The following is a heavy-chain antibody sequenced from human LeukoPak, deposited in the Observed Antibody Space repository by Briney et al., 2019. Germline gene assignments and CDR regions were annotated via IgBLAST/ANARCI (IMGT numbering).Heavy chain of an antibody. CDR3: AGYGPFDG. V-gene: IGHV3-30-3*01. J-gene: IGHJ4*02. CDR2: ISNDGSNK. Sequence: GRSLRLSCAASGFTFNNHDMHWVRQASGKGLEWVAVISNDGSNKYYADSVKGRFTISRDNSKNTLFLQMNSLRAEDTADYYCAGYGPFDGWGQGTLVTVSS. CDR1: GFTFNNHD. D-gene: IGHD4-17*01.